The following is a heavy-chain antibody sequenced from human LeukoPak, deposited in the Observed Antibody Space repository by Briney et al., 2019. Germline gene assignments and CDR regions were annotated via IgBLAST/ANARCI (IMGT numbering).Heavy chain of an antibody. CDR3: ARDHLPAGAPGYYMDV. CDR2: IYNSGIT. Sequence: GSLRLSCVASGFTFSSYSTNWVRQAPGKGLEWIGYIYNSGITNYNPSLKSRVTMSVDTSKNQFSLMLRFVTAADTAVYYCARDHLPAGAPGYYMDVWGKGTTVTVSS. J-gene: IGHJ6*03. D-gene: IGHD4/OR15-4a*01. CDR1: GFTFSSYS. V-gene: IGHV4-59*01.